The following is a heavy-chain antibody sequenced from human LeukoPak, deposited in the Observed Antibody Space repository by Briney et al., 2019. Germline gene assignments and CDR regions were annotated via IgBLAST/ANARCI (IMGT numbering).Heavy chain of an antibody. CDR3: AKGGLRFLEWLTPFDY. V-gene: IGHV3-23*01. D-gene: IGHD3-3*01. Sequence: GGSLRLSCAASGFTFSSYAMSWVRQAPGKGLEWVSAISGSGGSTYYADSVKGRFTISRDNSKNTLYLQMSSLRAEDTAVYYCAKGGLRFLEWLTPFDYWGQGTLVTVSS. J-gene: IGHJ4*02. CDR1: GFTFSSYA. CDR2: ISGSGGST.